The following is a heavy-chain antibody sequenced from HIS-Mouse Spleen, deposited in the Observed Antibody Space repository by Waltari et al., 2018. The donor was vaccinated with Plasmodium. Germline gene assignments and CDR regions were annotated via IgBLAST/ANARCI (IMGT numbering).Heavy chain of an antibody. V-gene: IGHV3-30*18. CDR1: GFTFSSYC. CDR3: AKAQGVINFDY. D-gene: IGHD3-16*01. CDR2: ISYDGSNK. J-gene: IGHJ4*02. Sequence: QVQLVESGGGVVQPGRSLVLPCAASGFTFSSYCMHWVRQAPGKGLEWVAVISYDGSNKYYADSVKGRFTISRDNSKNTLYLQMNSLRAEDTAVYYCAKAQGVINFDYWGQGTLVTVSS.